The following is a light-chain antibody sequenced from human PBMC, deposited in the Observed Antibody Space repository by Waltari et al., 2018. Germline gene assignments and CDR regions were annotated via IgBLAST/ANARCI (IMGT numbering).Light chain of an antibody. Sequence: YLLTQPPSVSVAPGTTARIPCGGDDIGVQRVPWYQQKPGQAPVLVGCDDTNRPPGVPERFFGSKSANTATLTIGRVEAGDEADYYCQLWDRSKSHVTFGGGTKLTVL. J-gene: IGLJ2*01. CDR2: DDT. CDR3: QLWDRSKSHVT. CDR1: DIGVQR. V-gene: IGLV3-21*03.